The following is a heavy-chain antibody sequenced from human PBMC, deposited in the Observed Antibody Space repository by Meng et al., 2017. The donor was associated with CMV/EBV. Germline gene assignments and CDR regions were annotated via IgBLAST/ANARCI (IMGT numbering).Heavy chain of an antibody. D-gene: IGHD6-13*01. CDR1: GFTFDDYA. J-gene: IGHJ4*02. CDR2: ISWDGGST. CDR3: ATQQLVHRDY. V-gene: IGHV3-43D*03. Sequence: GGSLRLSCVASGFTFDDYAMHWVRQAPGKGLEWVSLISWDGGSTYYADSVKGRFTISRDNSKNSLYLQMNSLRAEDTALYYCATQQLVHRDYWGQGTLVTVSS.